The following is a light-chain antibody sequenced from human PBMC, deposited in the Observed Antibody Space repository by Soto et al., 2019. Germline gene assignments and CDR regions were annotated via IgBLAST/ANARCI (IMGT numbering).Light chain of an antibody. J-gene: IGKJ4*01. V-gene: IGKV4-1*01. CDR3: HQYYGAPLT. Sequence: DIVLTQSPDSLPVSLGKRATINCKSSQSLLSSRDNKNYFAWYQEKPGQPPKLLISWASTRESGVPDRISGSGSGTDFTLTISSLQAEDVAVYYCHQYYGAPLTFGGGTKVEIK. CDR1: QSLLSSRDNKNY. CDR2: WAS.